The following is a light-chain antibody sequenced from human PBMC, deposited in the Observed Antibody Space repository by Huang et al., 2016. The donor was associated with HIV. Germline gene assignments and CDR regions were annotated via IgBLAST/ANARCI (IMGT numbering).Light chain of an antibody. CDR2: GAS. Sequence: EIVLTQSPATLSLSPGERAALSCRATQSISNNLAWYQQKAGQSPRLLIYGASTRATGIPARVRGSGSGTDFTLTISSLQSEDFAVYYCQQYNNWPPLLTFGGGTKVEIK. CDR1: QSISNN. J-gene: IGKJ4*01. CDR3: QQYNNWPPLLT. V-gene: IGKV3-15*01.